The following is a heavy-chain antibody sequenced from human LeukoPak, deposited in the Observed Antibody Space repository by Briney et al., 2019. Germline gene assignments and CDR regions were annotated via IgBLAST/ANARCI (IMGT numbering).Heavy chain of an antibody. CDR2: INHSGST. J-gene: IGHJ4*02. CDR3: ARRAVKVRGGKVDY. D-gene: IGHD1-1*01. V-gene: IGHV4-34*01. CDR1: GGSFSGYY. Sequence: SETLSLTCAVYGGSFSGYYWSWIRQPPGKGLEWIGEINHSGSTNYNPSLKSRVTISVDTSKNQFSLKLSSVTAADTAVYYCARRAVKVRGGKVDYWGQGTLVTVSS.